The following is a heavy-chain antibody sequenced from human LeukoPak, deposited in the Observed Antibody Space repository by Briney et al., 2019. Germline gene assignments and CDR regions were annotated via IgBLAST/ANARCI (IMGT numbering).Heavy chain of an antibody. CDR1: GYTFTGYY. D-gene: IGHD3-16*01. V-gene: IGHV1-8*02. CDR2: MNPNSGNT. J-gene: IGHJ4*02. Sequence: ASVKVSCKASGYTFTGYYMHWVRQAPGQGLEWMGWMNPNSGNTGYAQKFQGRVTMTRNTSISTAYMELSSLRSEDTAVYYCARGGGPRGEGFYYWGQGTLVTVSS. CDR3: ARGGGPRGEGFYY.